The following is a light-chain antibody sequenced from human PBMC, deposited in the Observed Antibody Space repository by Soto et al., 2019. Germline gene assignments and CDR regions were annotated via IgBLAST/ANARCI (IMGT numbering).Light chain of an antibody. CDR3: QQYNNWPPGT. V-gene: IGKV3-15*01. J-gene: IGKJ2*01. Sequence: EIVMTQSPATLSVFQGERATLSCRASQSVSRNLAWYQQKPGQAPRLLIYGASTRATGIPARFSGSGSGTEFTLTISSLQSEDFAVYYCQQYNNWPPGTFGQGTKLEIK. CDR1: QSVSRN. CDR2: GAS.